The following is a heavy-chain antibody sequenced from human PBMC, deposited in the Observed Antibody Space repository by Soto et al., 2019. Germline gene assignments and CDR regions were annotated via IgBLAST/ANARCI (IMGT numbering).Heavy chain of an antibody. CDR1: GGSFSGYY. V-gene: IGHV4-34*01. CDR3: AREGAYCSGGSCYGAFDI. Sequence: SETLSLTCAVYGGSFSGYYWSWIRQPPGKGLEWIGEINHSGSTNYNPSLKSRVTISVDTSKNQFSLKLSSVTAADTAVYYCAREGAYCSGGSCYGAFDIWGQGTMVTVSS. D-gene: IGHD2-15*01. J-gene: IGHJ3*02. CDR2: INHSGST.